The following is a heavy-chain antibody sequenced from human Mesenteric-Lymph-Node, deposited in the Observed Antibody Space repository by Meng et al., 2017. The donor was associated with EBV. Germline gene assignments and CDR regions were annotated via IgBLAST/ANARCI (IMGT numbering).Heavy chain of an antibody. CDR1: GFSCSTYW. D-gene: IGHD6-25*01. J-gene: IGHJ2*01. CDR3: ARGGYSSGWDSWYFDL. Sequence: VQCGESRGGLIQSGGSLGLSWGVSGFSCSTYWMHWVRQGLGKGRVGVSRIVSDGRCTNYEESVRGRFAIARDNAKSTMDLQINSLKDEDTAVNYCARGGYSSGWDSWYFDLWGRGTLVTGSS. CDR2: IVSDGRCT. V-gene: IGHV3-74*01.